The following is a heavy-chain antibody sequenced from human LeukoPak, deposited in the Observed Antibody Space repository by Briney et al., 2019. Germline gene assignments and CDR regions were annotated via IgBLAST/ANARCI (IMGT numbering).Heavy chain of an antibody. D-gene: IGHD4-17*01. CDR2: ISGSGGTT. Sequence: GGSLRLSCATSGFTFSNYAVSWVRQAPGKGLEWVSSISGSGGTTYYADSVKGRFIISRDNAKNSLYLQMNSLRAEDTAVYYCARGYGDYGKYYFDSWGQGTLVTVSS. CDR1: GFTFSNYA. V-gene: IGHV3-23*01. J-gene: IGHJ4*02. CDR3: ARGYGDYGKYYFDS.